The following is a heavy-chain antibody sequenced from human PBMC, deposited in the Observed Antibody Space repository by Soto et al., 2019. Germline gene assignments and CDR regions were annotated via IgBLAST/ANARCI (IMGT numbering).Heavy chain of an antibody. CDR1: GFTLRSYD. CDR3: PIEGWHLVIGY. V-gene: IGHV3-30*03. D-gene: IGHD6-19*01. CDR2: ISYDGSNE. Sequence: PGGSPRLSCAVSGFTLRSYDMHWGRQAPGKGLEWVAHISYDGSNEHYVDSVKGRFTISRDNSKNTLHLQMNSVEASFTGICCSPIEGWHLVIGYWGQRTLVTVSS. J-gene: IGHJ4*02.